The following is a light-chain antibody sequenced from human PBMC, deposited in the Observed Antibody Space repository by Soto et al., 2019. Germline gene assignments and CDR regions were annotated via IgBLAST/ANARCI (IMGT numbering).Light chain of an antibody. V-gene: IGKV1-5*03. CDR1: QSISSW. J-gene: IGKJ1*01. CDR3: QQVNNYPWT. CDR2: KAS. Sequence: DIQMTQSPSTLSASVGDRVTITCRASQSISSWLAWYQQKPGKAPKLLIYKASSLEIGVPSRFSGSGSVTEFNLTISSLQPDDVATYYCQQVNNYPWTFGKGTRVEIK.